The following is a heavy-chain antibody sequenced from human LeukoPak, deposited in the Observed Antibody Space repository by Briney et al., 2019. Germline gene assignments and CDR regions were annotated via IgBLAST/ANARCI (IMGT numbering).Heavy chain of an antibody. J-gene: IGHJ4*02. CDR2: IYHSGST. CDR1: GGSISSSNW. Sequence: SETLSLTCAVSGGSISSSNWWSWVRQPPGKGLEWIGEIYHSGSTNYNPSLKSRVTISVDKSKNQFSLKLSSVTAADTAVYYCASKDSSGYYGLFDYWGQGTLVTVSS. CDR3: ASKDSSGYYGLFDY. V-gene: IGHV4-4*02. D-gene: IGHD3-22*01.